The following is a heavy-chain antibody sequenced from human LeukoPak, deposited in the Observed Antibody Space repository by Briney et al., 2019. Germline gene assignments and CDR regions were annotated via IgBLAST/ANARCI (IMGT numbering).Heavy chain of an antibody. CDR1: GGTFSSYA. J-gene: IGHJ3*02. CDR3: ARDGQTVVTPFNAFDI. D-gene: IGHD4-23*01. V-gene: IGHV1-69*04. Sequence: ASVKVSCKASGGTFSSYAINWVRQAPGQGLEWMGRIIPTVNIVNFAQKFQGRVTVIADKSTSTAYMEVSSLRSEDTAVYYCARDGQTVVTPFNAFDIWGQGTMVTVSS. CDR2: IIPTVNIV.